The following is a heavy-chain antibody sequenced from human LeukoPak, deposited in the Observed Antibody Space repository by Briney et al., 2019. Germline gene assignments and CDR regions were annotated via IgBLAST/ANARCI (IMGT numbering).Heavy chain of an antibody. V-gene: IGHV3-48*01. CDR1: GFTFSSYS. CDR2: ISSSSSTI. CDR3: AKVWDSSGYYYVLGD. J-gene: IGHJ4*02. D-gene: IGHD3-22*01. Sequence: GGSLRLSCAASGFTFSSYSMNWVRQAPGKGLEWVSYISSSSSTIYYADSVKGRFTISRDNSKNTLYLQMNSLRAEDTAVYYCAKVWDSSGYYYVLGDWGQGTLVTVSS.